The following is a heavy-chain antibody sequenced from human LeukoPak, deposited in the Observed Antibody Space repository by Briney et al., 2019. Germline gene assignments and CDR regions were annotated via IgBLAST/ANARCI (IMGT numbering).Heavy chain of an antibody. CDR1: GFTFSSYA. CDR3: VKADCSGGSCYFLS. Sequence: PARGSLRLSCSASGFTFSSYAMHWGRQAPGKGLEYVSGISSNWGSTDYADSVMGRFTISRDNSKKKLYLQMSSLRAEDTAVYYCVKADCSGGSCYFLSWGQGTLVTVSS. D-gene: IGHD2-15*01. V-gene: IGHV3-64D*09. J-gene: IGHJ4*02. CDR2: ISSNWGST.